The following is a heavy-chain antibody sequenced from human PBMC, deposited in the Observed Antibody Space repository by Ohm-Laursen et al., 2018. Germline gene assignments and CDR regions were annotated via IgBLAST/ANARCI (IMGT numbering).Heavy chain of an antibody. CDR1: GGSISSGSYY. V-gene: IGHV4-61*01. J-gene: IGHJ6*02. CDR3: AREGGWSALDV. CDR2: SYYSGST. Sequence: SETLSLTWTVSGGSISSGSYYWTWIRQPPGKGLEWIGYSYYSGSTDYNPPLKSRVTISVDTSKNQFSLNLRSVTAADTAVYYCAREGGWSALDVWGQGTTVIVSS. D-gene: IGHD3-3*01.